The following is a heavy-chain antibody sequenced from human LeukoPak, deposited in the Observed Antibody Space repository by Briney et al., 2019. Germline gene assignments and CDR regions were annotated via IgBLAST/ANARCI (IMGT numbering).Heavy chain of an antibody. V-gene: IGHV3-21*01. CDR1: GVTFSSYS. CDR2: ISSSSSYI. D-gene: IGHD5-24*01. J-gene: IGHJ4*02. CDR3: ARDRMATITT. Sequence: GGSLRLSCAASGVTFSSYSMNWVRQAPGKGLEWVSSISSSSSYIYYADSVKGRFTISRDNAKNSLYLQMNSLRAEDTAVYYCARDRMATITTWGQGTLVTVSS.